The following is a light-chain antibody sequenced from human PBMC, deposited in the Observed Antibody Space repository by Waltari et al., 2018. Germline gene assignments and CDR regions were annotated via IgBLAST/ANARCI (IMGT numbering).Light chain of an antibody. CDR1: SGSIASNY. CDR2: EDD. CDR3: QSYHSGNPWV. J-gene: IGLJ3*02. V-gene: IGLV6-57*03. Sequence: NFMLTQPHSVSESPGKTVTISCTRSSGSIASNYVQWYQQRPGSAPTTVIYEDDQTPSGVRDRVSGSIDSSSNSASLTISGLKTEDEADYYCQSYHSGNPWVFGGGTKLTVL.